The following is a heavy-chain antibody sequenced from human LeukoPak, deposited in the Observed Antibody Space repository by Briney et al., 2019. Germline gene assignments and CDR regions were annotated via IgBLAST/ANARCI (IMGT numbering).Heavy chain of an antibody. Sequence: ASVKVSCRASGYTFSSYSINWVRQAPGQGXXWMGWXSTYNGNTNYAQKLQGRVTMTTDTSTSTAYMELRSLRSDDTAVYYCAKDRWRDGSSSFDNWGQGTLVTVSS. CDR3: AKDRWRDGSSSFDN. V-gene: IGHV1-18*01. D-gene: IGHD6-6*01. CDR1: GYTFSSYS. CDR2: XSTYNGNT. J-gene: IGHJ4*02.